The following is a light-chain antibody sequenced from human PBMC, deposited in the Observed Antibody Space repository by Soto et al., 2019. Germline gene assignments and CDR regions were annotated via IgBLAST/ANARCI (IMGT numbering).Light chain of an antibody. CDR3: SSYAGNNIVV. J-gene: IGLJ2*01. CDR2: LDSDGSH. V-gene: IGLV4-69*01. Sequence: QAVLTQSPSASASLGASVKLTCTLSSGHSGYAIAWHQQQPEKGPRFLMRLDSDGSHIKGDGIPDRFSGSKSGNTASLTVSGLQADDEADYYCSSYAGNNIVVFGGGTKLTVL. CDR1: SGHSGYA.